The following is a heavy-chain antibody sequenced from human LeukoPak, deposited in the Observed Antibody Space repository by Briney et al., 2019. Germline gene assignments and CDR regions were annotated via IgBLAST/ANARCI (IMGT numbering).Heavy chain of an antibody. CDR3: ARESSIDY. V-gene: IGHV3-48*02. CDR2: ISGSSSTI. J-gene: IGHJ4*02. Sequence: AGGSLRLSCAASGFTFSTYSMTWVRQAPGKGLEWLSYISGSSSTIYYADSVKGRFTISRDNAKNSLYLQMNNLRDEDTAVYYCARESSIDYWGQGTLVTVSS. CDR1: GFTFSTYS.